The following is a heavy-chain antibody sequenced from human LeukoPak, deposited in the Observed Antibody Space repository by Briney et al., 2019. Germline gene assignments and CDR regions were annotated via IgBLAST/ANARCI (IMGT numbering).Heavy chain of an antibody. J-gene: IGHJ4*02. CDR3: VGSSGWPAY. V-gene: IGHV3-74*03. Sequence: GSLRLSRAASGFSLKNCWMHWVRQAPGKGLEWVSRIDNDGNTKYADSVKGRFTITRDNAKDTLYLQMNSPRADDTAVYCCVGSSGWPAYWGQGSLVTVSS. D-gene: IGHD6-19*01. CDR1: GFSLKNCW. CDR2: IDNDGNT.